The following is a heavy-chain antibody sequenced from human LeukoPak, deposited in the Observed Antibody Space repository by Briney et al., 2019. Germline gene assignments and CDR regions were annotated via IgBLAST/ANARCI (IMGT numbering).Heavy chain of an antibody. CDR2: IYRSSNGETT. CDR1: GITFSNAW. CDR3: TTYSSGSCPF. Sequence: PGGSLRLSCAAPGITFSNAWMTWVRQAPGKGLEGVGRIYRSSNGETTDYGAPVKGRFTMSRDDSKNTLYLQMNSLKTEDTAVYYCTTYSSGSCPFWGQGTLVTVSS. J-gene: IGHJ4*02. V-gene: IGHV3-15*01. D-gene: IGHD6-19*01.